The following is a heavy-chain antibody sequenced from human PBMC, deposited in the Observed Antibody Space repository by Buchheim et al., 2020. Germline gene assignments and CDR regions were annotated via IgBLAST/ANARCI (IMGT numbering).Heavy chain of an antibody. J-gene: IGHJ4*02. CDR2: ISGSGGST. V-gene: IGHV3-23*01. D-gene: IGHD3-16*01. Sequence: EVQLLESGGGLVQPGGSLRLSCAAPGFTFSTYTMSWVRQTPGKGLEWVSGISGSGGSTYYADSVKGRFTISRDNSKNTLYLQMNSLRVEDTAVYYCAKDGFWGSGWSYPDYWGQGTL. CDR1: GFTFSTYT. CDR3: AKDGFWGSGWSYPDY.